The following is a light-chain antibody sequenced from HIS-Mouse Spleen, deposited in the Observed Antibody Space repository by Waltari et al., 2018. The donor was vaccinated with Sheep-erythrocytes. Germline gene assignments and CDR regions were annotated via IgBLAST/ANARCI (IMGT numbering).Light chain of an antibody. V-gene: IGLV2-14*01. CDR1: SSDVGGYNY. J-gene: IGLJ2*01. CDR3: SSYTSSSTQV. CDR2: EVS. Sequence: QSALTQPRSVSGSPGQSVTISCTGTSSDVGGYNYVSWYQQPPGKAPKLMIYEVSNRPSGVANRFAGSKSGNTASRTISGLQAEDEADYYCSSYTSSSTQVFGGGTKLTVL.